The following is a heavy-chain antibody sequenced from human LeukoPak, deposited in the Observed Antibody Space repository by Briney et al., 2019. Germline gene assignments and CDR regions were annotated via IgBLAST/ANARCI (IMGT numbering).Heavy chain of an antibody. CDR2: IYYSGST. CDR1: GGSISSGSYY. V-gene: IGHV4-61*01. J-gene: IGHJ4*02. D-gene: IGHD3-22*01. Sequence: SETLSLTCTVSGGSISSGSYYWNWIRQPPGKGLEWIGYIYYSGSTNYNPSLKSRVTISVDTSKNQFSLKLSSVTAADTAVYYCARDGYDGSGYYRVNYLDYWGQGTLVTVSS. CDR3: ARDGYDGSGYYRVNYLDY.